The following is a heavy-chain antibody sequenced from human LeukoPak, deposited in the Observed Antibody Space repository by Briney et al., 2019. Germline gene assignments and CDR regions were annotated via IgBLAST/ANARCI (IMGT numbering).Heavy chain of an antibody. J-gene: IGHJ4*02. CDR2: ISYDGSNK. CDR3: ARDYYDSSGYAALGY. Sequence: GGSLRLSCAASGFTFSSYAMHWVRQAPGKGLEWVAVISYDGSNKYYADSVKGRFTISRDNSKNTLYLQMNSLRAEDTAAYYCARDYYDSSGYAALGYWGQGTLVTVYS. CDR1: GFTFSSYA. D-gene: IGHD3-22*01. V-gene: IGHV3-30-3*01.